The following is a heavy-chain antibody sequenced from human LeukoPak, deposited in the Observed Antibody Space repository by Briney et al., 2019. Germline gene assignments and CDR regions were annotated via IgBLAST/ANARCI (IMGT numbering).Heavy chain of an antibody. D-gene: IGHD6-25*01. Sequence: GGYLRLYCAAYGFTFSSYWMHWVRQAPGKGLVWISRIYSEGSSTSYADSVKGRFTISSDNSTTTLYLQINSQRAEDTAVYFCAKDRLGGPYFFHYWGQGTLVTVS. CDR2: IYSEGSST. CDR3: AKDRLGGPYFFHY. V-gene: IGHV3-74*01. CDR1: GFTFSSYW. J-gene: IGHJ4*02.